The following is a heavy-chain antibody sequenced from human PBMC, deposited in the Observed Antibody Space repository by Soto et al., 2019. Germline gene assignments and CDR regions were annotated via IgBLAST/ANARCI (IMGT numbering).Heavy chain of an antibody. CDR1: GFTVSSYG. CDR2: ISYDGSNK. V-gene: IGHV3-30*03. J-gene: IGHJ4*02. D-gene: IGHD6-13*01. Sequence: AGGSLRLSCAASGFTVSSYGMHWVRQAPGKGLEWVAVISYDGSNKHYADSVKGRITISRDKSKNTLYLQMNSPRAEDTAVYDCGTDGIQEQQLPRGYFDYWGQGTLVTVSS. CDR3: GTDGIQEQQLPRGYFDY.